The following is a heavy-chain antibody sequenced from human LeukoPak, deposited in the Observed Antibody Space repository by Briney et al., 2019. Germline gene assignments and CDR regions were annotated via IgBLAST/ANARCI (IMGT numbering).Heavy chain of an antibody. J-gene: IGHJ4*02. CDR2: ISSSSSYT. CDR1: GFTFSDYY. D-gene: IGHD2-2*01. V-gene: IGHV3-11*03. CDR3: ARYVGKLGYCSSTSCQGFDC. Sequence: PGGSLRLSCAASGFTFSDYYMSWIRQAPGKGLEWVSYISSSSSYTNYADSVKGRFTISRDNAKNSLYLQMNSLRAEDTAVYYCARYVGKLGYCSSTSCQGFDCWGQGTLVTVSS.